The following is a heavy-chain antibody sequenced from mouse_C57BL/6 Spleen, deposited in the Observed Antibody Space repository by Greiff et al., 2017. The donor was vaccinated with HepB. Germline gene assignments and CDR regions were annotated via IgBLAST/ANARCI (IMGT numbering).Heavy chain of an antibody. V-gene: IGHV3-6*01. Sequence: EVQLQESGPGLVKPSQSLSLTCSVTGYSITSGYYWNWIRQFPGNKLEWMGYISYDGSNNYNPSLKNRISITRDTSKNQFFLKLNSVTTEDTATYYCARDALYYYGSSDYAMDYWGQGTSVTVSS. CDR2: ISYDGSN. CDR3: ARDALYYYGSSDYAMDY. D-gene: IGHD1-1*01. CDR1: GYSITSGYY. J-gene: IGHJ4*01.